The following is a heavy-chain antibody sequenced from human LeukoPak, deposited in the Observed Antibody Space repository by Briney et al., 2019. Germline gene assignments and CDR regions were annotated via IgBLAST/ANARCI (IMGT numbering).Heavy chain of an antibody. CDR2: TYYRSKWYN. D-gene: IGHD6-13*01. Sequence: SQTLSLTCAISGDSVSSNSAAWNWIRQSPSRGLEWLGRTYYRSKWYNDYAVSVKSRITINPDTSKNQFSLKLSSVTAADTAVYYCARGSKAAPGTFDYWGQGTLVTVSS. J-gene: IGHJ4*02. CDR1: GDSVSSNSAA. CDR3: ARGSKAAPGTFDY. V-gene: IGHV6-1*01.